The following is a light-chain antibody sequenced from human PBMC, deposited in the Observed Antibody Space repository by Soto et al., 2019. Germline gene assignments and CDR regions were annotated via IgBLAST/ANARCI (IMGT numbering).Light chain of an antibody. CDR3: QHYNHWPPWT. Sequence: EIVMTQSPATLSVSPGERATLSCRASQSVSSNLAWYQQKPGQAPRLLIYGASTRATGIPARFSGSGSGTEFTLTISSLQSEDFAVYYCQHYNHWPPWTFGQGIKVDIK. CDR1: QSVSSN. J-gene: IGKJ1*01. V-gene: IGKV3-15*01. CDR2: GAS.